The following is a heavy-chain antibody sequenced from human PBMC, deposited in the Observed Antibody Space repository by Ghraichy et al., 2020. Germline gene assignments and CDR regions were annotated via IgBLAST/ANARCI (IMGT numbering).Heavy chain of an antibody. D-gene: IGHD2-2*01. Sequence: SETLSLTCTVSGDSLNNYYWSWIRQALGKGLEWIGIIYHNGRTKYNPSLKSRVTMSVDTSKNQFSLSLTSVTAADTAVFYCARDQEWRASSSGFVPWGQGTLVSVSP. J-gene: IGHJ5*02. V-gene: IGHV4-59*01. CDR1: GDSLNNYY. CDR2: IYHNGRT. CDR3: ARDQEWRASSSGFVP.